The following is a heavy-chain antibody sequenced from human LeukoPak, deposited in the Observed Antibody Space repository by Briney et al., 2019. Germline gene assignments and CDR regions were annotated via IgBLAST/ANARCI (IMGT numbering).Heavy chain of an antibody. J-gene: IGHJ4*02. CDR3: TRDRGAYNLYDY. D-gene: IGHD1-1*01. CDR2: IRSKAYGETA. CDR1: GFTFGDYA. Sequence: GGSLRLSCTASGFTFGDYAMSWIRQAPGKGLEWVGFIRSKAYGETADYAASVKGRFTISRDDSKAIAYLQMDSLKTEDTAVYHCTRDRGAYNLYDYWGQGTLVTVSS. V-gene: IGHV3-49*03.